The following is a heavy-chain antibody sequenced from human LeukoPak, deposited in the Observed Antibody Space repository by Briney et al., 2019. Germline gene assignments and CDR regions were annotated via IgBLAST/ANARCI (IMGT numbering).Heavy chain of an antibody. V-gene: IGHV1-69-2*01. J-gene: IGHJ5*02. D-gene: IGHD3-16*01. CDR3: ARDEYVLTSFDP. Sequence: GASVKVSCKASGYTFTDYYMHWVQQAPGKGLEWMGRVDPEDGETIYAEKFQGGVTITADTSTDTAYMELSSLRSEDTAVYYCARDEYVLTSFDPWGQGTLVTVSS. CDR2: VDPEDGET. CDR1: GYTFTDYY.